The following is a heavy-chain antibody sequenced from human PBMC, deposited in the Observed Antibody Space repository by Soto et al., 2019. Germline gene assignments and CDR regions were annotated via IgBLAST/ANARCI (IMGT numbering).Heavy chain of an antibody. CDR2: ISYDGSNK. Sequence: GGSLRLSCAASGFTFSSYGMHWVRQAPGKGLEWVAVISYDGSNKYYADSVKGRFTISRDNSKNTLYLQMNSLRAEDTAVYYCAKGTYYYDSSGPLGAFDIWGQGTMVTVSS. CDR1: GFTFSSYG. J-gene: IGHJ3*02. D-gene: IGHD3-22*01. CDR3: AKGTYYYDSSGPLGAFDI. V-gene: IGHV3-30*18.